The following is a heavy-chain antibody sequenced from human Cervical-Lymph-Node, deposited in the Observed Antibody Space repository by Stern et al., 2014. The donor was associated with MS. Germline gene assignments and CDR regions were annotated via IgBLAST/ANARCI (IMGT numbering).Heavy chain of an antibody. D-gene: IGHD3-3*01. V-gene: IGHV3-30*18. CDR2: ISYDGSNK. J-gene: IGHJ5*02. CDR3: AKGLIGRLEWLLLAS. CDR1: GFTFSSYG. Sequence: VQLVESGGGVVQPGRSLRLSCAVSGFTFSSYGMHWVRQAPGKGLEWVAVISYDGSNKCYADSVKGRFTISRDDFKNTLYLQMNSLRAEDTAVYYCAKGLIGRLEWLLLASWGQGTLVTVSS.